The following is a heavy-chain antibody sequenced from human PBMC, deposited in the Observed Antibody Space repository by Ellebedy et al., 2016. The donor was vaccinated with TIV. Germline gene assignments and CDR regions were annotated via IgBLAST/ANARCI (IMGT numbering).Heavy chain of an antibody. CDR1: GFTFSSYA. J-gene: IGHJ4*02. V-gene: IGHV3-23*01. CDR2: ISGSGGST. D-gene: IGHD6-19*01. Sequence: GESLKISCAASGFTFSSYAMSWVRQAPGKGLEWVSAISGSGGSTYYADSVKGRFTISRDNSKNTLYLQMNSLRAEDTAVYYCAKGIYSSGWYERAIWYDYFDYWGQGTLVTVSS. CDR3: AKGIYSSGWYERAIWYDYFDY.